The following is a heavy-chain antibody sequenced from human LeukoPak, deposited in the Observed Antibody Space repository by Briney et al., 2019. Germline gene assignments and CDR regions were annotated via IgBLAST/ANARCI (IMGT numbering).Heavy chain of an antibody. Sequence: PSETLSLTCTVSGGSISSGFYWGWIRQPPGKGPEWIGSIYHSGSTHYNSSLKSRVTISVDTSKNQLSLKLSSVTAADTAVYYCARGVGLTQGGTFDYWGQGTLVTVSS. CDR1: GGSISSGFY. D-gene: IGHD1-1*01. V-gene: IGHV4-38-2*02. CDR3: ARGVGLTQGGTFDY. CDR2: IYHSGST. J-gene: IGHJ4*02.